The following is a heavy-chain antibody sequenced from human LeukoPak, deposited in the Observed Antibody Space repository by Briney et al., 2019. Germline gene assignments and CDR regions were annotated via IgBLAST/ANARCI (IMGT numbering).Heavy chain of an antibody. CDR1: GGSISSYY. Sequence: SETLSLTCTVSGGSISSYYWSWIRQPAGKGLEWIGRIYTSGSTNYNPSLKSRVTMSVDTSKNQFSLKLISVPAADTAVYYCAREPSLPWHVGYFHHWGQGTLLTVPS. CDR3: AREPSLPWHVGYFHH. V-gene: IGHV4-4*07. J-gene: IGHJ1*01. CDR2: IYTSGST. D-gene: IGHD3-10*02.